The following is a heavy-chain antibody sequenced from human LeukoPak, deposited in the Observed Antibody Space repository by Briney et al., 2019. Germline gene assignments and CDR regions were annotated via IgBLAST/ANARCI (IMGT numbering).Heavy chain of an antibody. Sequence: SETLSLTCTVSGGSISSAGYYWSWIRQRPGKGLEWMGFIYYSGTTYYNPSLKSRVFISLNTSQNQVSLQLSSVTAADTAIYYCARATGGAAAADFDPWGQGTLVTVSS. CDR2: IYYSGTT. CDR1: GGSISSAGYY. D-gene: IGHD6-13*01. J-gene: IGHJ5*02. V-gene: IGHV4-31*03. CDR3: ARATGGAAAADFDP.